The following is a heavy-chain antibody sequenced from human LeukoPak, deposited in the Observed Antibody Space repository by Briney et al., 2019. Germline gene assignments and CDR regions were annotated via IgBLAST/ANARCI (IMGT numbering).Heavy chain of an antibody. D-gene: IGHD3-3*01. J-gene: IGHJ4*02. CDR1: GFTFSNYG. CDR2: IIGSGGIT. CDR3: AKDDALIRFND. V-gene: IGHV3-23*01. Sequence: GGTLRLSCAASGFTFSNYGMNWVRQAPGKGLEWISGIIGSGGITYYADSVKGRFTISRDNSKNTLYLQIYSLRAGDTAVYHCAKDDALIRFNDWGQGTLVTVSS.